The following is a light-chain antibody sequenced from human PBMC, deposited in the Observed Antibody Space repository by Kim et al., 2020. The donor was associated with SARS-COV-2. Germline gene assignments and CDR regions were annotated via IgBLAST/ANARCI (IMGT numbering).Light chain of an antibody. V-gene: IGKV3-20*01. Sequence: EIVLTQSPGTLSLSPGERATLSCRASQTVRSSYLAWYQQKPGQAPRLLIYDLSTRATGIPDRFSGSGSGTDFTLTISRLEPEDYAVYYCQQYDRLITVGQGTRLEI. CDR2: DLS. J-gene: IGKJ5*01. CDR3: QQYDRLIT. CDR1: QTVRSSY.